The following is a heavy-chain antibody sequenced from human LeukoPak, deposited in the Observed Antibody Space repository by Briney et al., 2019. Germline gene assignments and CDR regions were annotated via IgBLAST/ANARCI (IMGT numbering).Heavy chain of an antibody. Sequence: QPGGSLRLSCAASGFTFSSYEMNWVRQAPGKGLEWVSYILSSGKTIYYADSVKGRFTISRDNAKNSLYLQMNSLRAEDTAVYYCAREGWNYDLDYWGQGTLVTVSS. CDR3: AREGWNYDLDY. V-gene: IGHV3-48*03. D-gene: IGHD1-7*01. J-gene: IGHJ4*02. CDR1: GFTFSSYE. CDR2: ILSSGKTI.